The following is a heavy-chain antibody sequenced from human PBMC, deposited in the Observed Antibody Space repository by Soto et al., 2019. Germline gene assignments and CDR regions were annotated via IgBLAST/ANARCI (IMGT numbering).Heavy chain of an antibody. D-gene: IGHD1-26*01. CDR2: ITVRGHTT. CDR1: GFSFSSYA. J-gene: IGHJ4*02. Sequence: DVQLLESGGDLVQPGGSLRLSCGASGFSFSSYAMAWVRQVPGKGLEWLSVITVRGHTTYYADSVRGRFTISRDDSRDTLYLQLNSLRGEDTAVYFCARGLAEGGTGGLTYYFDFWGQGTLVTVSP. CDR3: ARGLAEGGTGGLTYYFDF. V-gene: IGHV3-23*01.